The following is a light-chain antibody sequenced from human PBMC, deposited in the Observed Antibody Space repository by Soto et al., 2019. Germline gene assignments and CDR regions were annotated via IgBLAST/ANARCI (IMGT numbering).Light chain of an antibody. Sequence: DIKMTQSPSSLSASVKDRVTITCRASQSISRYLNWYQQKPGKAPKLLIYDASNLETGVPSRFSGSGSGTDFTFTISCLQPEDIATYYCQQYDTPPPTFGGGTKVDIK. V-gene: IGKV1-33*01. CDR3: QQYDTPPPT. J-gene: IGKJ4*01. CDR1: QSISRY. CDR2: DAS.